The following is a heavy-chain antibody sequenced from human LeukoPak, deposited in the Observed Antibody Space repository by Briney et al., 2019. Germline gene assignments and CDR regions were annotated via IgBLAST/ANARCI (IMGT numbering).Heavy chain of an antibody. CDR1: GFTFSSYA. Sequence: PGGSLRLSCAASGFTFSSYAMHWVRQAPGKGLEWVAVISYDGSNKYYADSVKGRFTISRDNSKNTLYLQMNSLRAEDTAVYYCARDLTIFGVVTPLGMDVWGQGTTVTVSS. D-gene: IGHD3-3*01. CDR2: ISYDGSNK. J-gene: IGHJ6*02. V-gene: IGHV3-30-3*01. CDR3: ARDLTIFGVVTPLGMDV.